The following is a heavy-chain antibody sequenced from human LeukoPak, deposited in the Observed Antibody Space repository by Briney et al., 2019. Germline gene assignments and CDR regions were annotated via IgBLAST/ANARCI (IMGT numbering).Heavy chain of an antibody. CDR2: IYYSGST. D-gene: IGHD3-16*01. CDR3: ARDHDGAFDY. V-gene: IGHV4-31*03. CDR1: GGPINSGGYY. Sequence: SETLSLTCTVSGGPINSGGYYWSWIRQHPGKGLEWIGYIYYSGSTYYNPSLKSRITVSVDTSKNQFSLKLSSVSAADTAVYYCARDHDGAFDYWGQGILVTVSS. J-gene: IGHJ4*02.